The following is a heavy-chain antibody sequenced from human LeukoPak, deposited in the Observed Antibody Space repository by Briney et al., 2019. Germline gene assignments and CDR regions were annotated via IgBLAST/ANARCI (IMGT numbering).Heavy chain of an antibody. V-gene: IGHV5-51*01. CDR2: IYPGDSDT. J-gene: IGHJ5*02. CDR3: ARHASSSGWLNWFDP. D-gene: IGHD6-19*01. CDR1: GYSFTTHW. Sequence: GESLKISCKGSGYSFTTHWIGWVRQMPGKGLEWMGLIYPGDSDTRYSPSFQGQVTISADKSISTAYLQWSSLKASDTAMYYCARHASSSGWLNWFDPWGQGTLVTVSS.